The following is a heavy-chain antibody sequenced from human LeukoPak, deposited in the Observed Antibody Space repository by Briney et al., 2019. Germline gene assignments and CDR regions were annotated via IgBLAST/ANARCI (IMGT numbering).Heavy chain of an antibody. CDR1: GXTFSDYY. J-gene: IGHJ3*02. Sequence: GGSLRLSCAASGXTFSDYYMSWVRQAPGKGLEWVSYISSSRSYTKYADSVKGRFTISRDNAKNSLYLQVNSLRAEDTAVYYCARDYASSGDGAFDIWGQGTMVTVS. V-gene: IGHV3-11*05. CDR2: ISSSRSYT. CDR3: ARDYASSGDGAFDI. D-gene: IGHD3-22*01.